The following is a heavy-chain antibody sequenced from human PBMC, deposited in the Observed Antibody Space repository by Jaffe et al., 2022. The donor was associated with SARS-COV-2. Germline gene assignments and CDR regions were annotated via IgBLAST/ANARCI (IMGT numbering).Heavy chain of an antibody. V-gene: IGHV3-33*01. Sequence: QVQLVESGGGVVQPGGSLRLSCAASGFTFSNYGMQWVRQAPGKGLEWVTVIWYDGSKKYYADSVKGRFTISRDNSQNTLYLEMNSLRTEDTAVYYCARGSPRDDWSPTWFDPWGQGTLVSVSS. J-gene: IGHJ5*02. CDR2: IWYDGSKK. CDR1: GFTFSNYG. CDR3: ARGSPRDDWSPTWFDP. D-gene: IGHD3-9*01.